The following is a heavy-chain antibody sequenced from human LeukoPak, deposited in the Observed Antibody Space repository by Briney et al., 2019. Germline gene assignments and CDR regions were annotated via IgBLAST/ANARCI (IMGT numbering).Heavy chain of an antibody. Sequence: PSETLSLTCTVSGGSISSYYWSWIRQPPGKGLEWIGYIYYSGSTNYNPSLKSRVTISVDTSKNQFSLRLNSVTAADTAVYYCARTSSGWPYFDYWGQGTLVTVSS. V-gene: IGHV4-59*01. J-gene: IGHJ4*02. CDR2: IYYSGST. CDR3: ARTSSGWPYFDY. CDR1: GGSISSYY. D-gene: IGHD6-19*01.